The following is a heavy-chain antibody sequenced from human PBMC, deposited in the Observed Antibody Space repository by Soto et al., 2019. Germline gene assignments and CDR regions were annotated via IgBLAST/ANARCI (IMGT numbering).Heavy chain of an antibody. J-gene: IGHJ6*02. D-gene: IGHD2-2*01. CDR2: IDPSDSYT. Sequence: GESLKITCKGTGYSFTSDWISWVSQMPGKGLEWMGRIDPSDSYTNYSPSFQGHVTISADKSISTAYLQWSSLKASDTAMYYCARGYCSSTSCPQYYYYYGMDVWGQGTTVTVS. V-gene: IGHV5-10-1*01. CDR3: ARGYCSSTSCPQYYYYYGMDV. CDR1: GYSFTSDW.